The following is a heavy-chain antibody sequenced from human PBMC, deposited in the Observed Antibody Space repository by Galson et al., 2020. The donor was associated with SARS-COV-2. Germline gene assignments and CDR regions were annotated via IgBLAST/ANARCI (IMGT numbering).Heavy chain of an antibody. Sequence: GESLKISCAASGFTFSNYAMTWVRQAPGKGLEWVSVISGSGSSTYYADSVKGRFTISRDNSKNTLYLQMNSLRAEDTAVYYCAKDKGSRVFDYWGQGTLVTVSS. CDR2: ISGSGSST. CDR3: AKDKGSRVFDY. CDR1: GFTFSNYA. V-gene: IGHV3-23*01. D-gene: IGHD3-10*01. J-gene: IGHJ4*02.